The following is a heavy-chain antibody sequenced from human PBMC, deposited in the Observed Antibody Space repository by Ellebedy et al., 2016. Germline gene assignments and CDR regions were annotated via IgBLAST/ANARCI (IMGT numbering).Heavy chain of an antibody. CDR1: GFTFSNYA. J-gene: IGHJ5*02. V-gene: IGHV3-23*01. CDR3: ATDIWRGYRRDWFDP. Sequence: GGSLRLXXAASGFTFSNYAMNWVRQAPGKGLEWVSVISDSGGRTNYADSVKGRFTISRDNSKNSLYLQMNSLRAEDTAVYYCATDIWRGYRRDWFDPWGQGTLVTVSS. D-gene: IGHD3-3*01. CDR2: ISDSGGRT.